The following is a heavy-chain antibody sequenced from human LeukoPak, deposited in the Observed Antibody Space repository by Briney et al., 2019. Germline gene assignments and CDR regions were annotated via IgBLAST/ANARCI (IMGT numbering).Heavy chain of an antibody. V-gene: IGHV3-23*01. CDR3: ARDAPYYDILTGERYFDY. CDR1: GFTFSNYA. J-gene: IGHJ4*02. D-gene: IGHD3-9*01. CDR2: ISGSGGST. Sequence: GGSLRLSCAASGFTFSNYAMSWVRQAPGKGLEWVSAISGSGGSTYYADSVKGRFTISRDNSKNTLYLQMNSLRAEDTAVYYCARDAPYYDILTGERYFDYWGQGTLVTVSS.